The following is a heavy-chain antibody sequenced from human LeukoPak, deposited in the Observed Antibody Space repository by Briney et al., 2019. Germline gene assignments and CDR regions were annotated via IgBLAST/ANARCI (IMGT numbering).Heavy chain of an antibody. V-gene: IGHV3-30-3*01. CDR2: ISYDGSNK. D-gene: IGHD2-2*01. CDR1: GFPFSSYA. Sequence: GGALRLSCAASGFPFSSYAMHWVRQAPGKGLGWVAVISYDGSNKYYADSVKGRFTISRDNSKNTLYLQMNSLRAEDTAVYYCARDPRNIVVVPAAAGHYYYGMDVWGQGTTVTVSS. J-gene: IGHJ6*02. CDR3: ARDPRNIVVVPAAAGHYYYGMDV.